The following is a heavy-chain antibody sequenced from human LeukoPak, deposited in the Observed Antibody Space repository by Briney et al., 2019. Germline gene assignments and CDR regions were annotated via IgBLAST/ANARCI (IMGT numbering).Heavy chain of an antibody. Sequence: GSLRLSCAASGFTFSSYAMSWVRQPPGKGLEWIGEIYHSGSTNYNPSLKSRVTITVDKSKNQFSLKLSSVTAADTAVYYCARSDYGDYAGWYFDLWGRGTLVTVFS. V-gene: IGHV4-4*02. CDR1: GFTFSSYAM. J-gene: IGHJ2*01. CDR3: ARSDYGDYAGWYFDL. D-gene: IGHD4-17*01. CDR2: IYHSGST.